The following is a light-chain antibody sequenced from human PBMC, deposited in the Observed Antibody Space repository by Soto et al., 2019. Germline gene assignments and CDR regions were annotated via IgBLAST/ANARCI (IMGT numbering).Light chain of an antibody. CDR3: QQRSNWPGT. Sequence: PGERATLSCRASQPVRPSLAWYQQQPGQAPRLLIYDASNRATGIPARFSGSGSGTDFTLTISSLQTKDFAVYYCQQRSNWPGTFGQGTKVEIK. CDR2: DAS. V-gene: IGKV3-11*01. J-gene: IGKJ1*01. CDR1: QPVRPS.